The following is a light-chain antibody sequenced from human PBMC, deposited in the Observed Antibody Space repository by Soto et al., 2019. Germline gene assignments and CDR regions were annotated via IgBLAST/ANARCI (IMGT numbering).Light chain of an antibody. J-gene: IGKJ1*01. CDR1: QGIRND. Sequence: AIQMTQSPSSLSASVGDRVTITCRASQGIRNDLGWYQQKPGKAPKLLIYGASTLQSGVPSRFSGSGSGTGFTLTISSLQPEDCATYYCLQDYNSPWTFGQGTKVEIK. CDR2: GAS. CDR3: LQDYNSPWT. V-gene: IGKV1-6*01.